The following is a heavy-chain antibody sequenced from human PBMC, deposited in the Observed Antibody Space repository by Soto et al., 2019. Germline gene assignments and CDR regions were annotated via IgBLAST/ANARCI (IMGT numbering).Heavy chain of an antibody. CDR1: GYTFTSYY. Sequence: QVQLVQSGAEVKKPGASVKVSCKASGYTFTSYYMHWVRQAPGQGLEWMGIINPSGDSTSYAQKFQGRVTMTRDTSTSTVYMELSSLRSEDTAVYYCRAHYGSGTGYYGMDVWGQGTTVTVSS. D-gene: IGHD3-10*01. J-gene: IGHJ6*02. V-gene: IGHV1-46*01. CDR2: INPSGDST. CDR3: RAHYGSGTGYYGMDV.